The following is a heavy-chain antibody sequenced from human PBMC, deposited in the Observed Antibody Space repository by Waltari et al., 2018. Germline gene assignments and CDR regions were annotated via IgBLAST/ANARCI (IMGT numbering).Heavy chain of an antibody. D-gene: IGHD6-19*01. CDR3: ARDLAVAAFDY. CDR1: GYTFTGYY. J-gene: IGHJ4*02. V-gene: IGHV1-2*02. Sequence: QVQLVQSGAEVKKPGASVKVSCKASGYTFTGYYMHWVRQAPGQGLEWMGWINPNSGGTNDAQKFQGRVTMTRDTSISTAYMELSRLRSDDTAVYYCARDLAVAAFDYWGQGTLVTVSS. CDR2: INPNSGGT.